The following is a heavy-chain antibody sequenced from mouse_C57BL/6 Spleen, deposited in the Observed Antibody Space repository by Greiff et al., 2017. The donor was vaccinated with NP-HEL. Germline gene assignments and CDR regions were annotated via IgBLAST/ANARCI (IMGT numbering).Heavy chain of an antibody. J-gene: IGHJ2*01. CDR2: IYPGDGDT. Sequence: QVQLHQSGPELVKPGASVKISCKASGYAFSSSWMNWVKQRPGKGLEWIGRIYPGDGDTNYNGKFKGKATLTADKSSSTAYMQLSSLTSEDSAVYFCAREYNPYSNYVRNYFDYWGKGTTLTVSS. V-gene: IGHV1-82*01. CDR3: AREYNPYSNYVRNYFDY. CDR1: GYAFSSSW. D-gene: IGHD2-5*01.